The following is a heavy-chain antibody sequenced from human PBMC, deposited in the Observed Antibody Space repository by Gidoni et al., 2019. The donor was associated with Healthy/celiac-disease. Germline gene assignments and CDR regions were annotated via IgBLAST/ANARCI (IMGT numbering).Heavy chain of an antibody. J-gene: IGHJ4*02. Sequence: QVQLVQSGAEVKKPGASVKVSCKASGYIFTRYDINWVRQASGQGLEGMGWRNPNSCNTGYAKKFQGRVTMTRNTSISTAYMELSSLRSEDTAVYYCARGYSGSYLAYYFDYWGQGTLVTVSS. CDR1: GYIFTRYD. V-gene: IGHV1-8*01. CDR2: RNPNSCNT. CDR3: ARGYSGSYLAYYFDY. D-gene: IGHD1-26*01.